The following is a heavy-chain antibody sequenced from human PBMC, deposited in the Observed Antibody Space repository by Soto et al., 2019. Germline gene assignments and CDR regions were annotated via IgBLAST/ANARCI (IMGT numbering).Heavy chain of an antibody. J-gene: IGHJ4*02. CDR1: GFTFSSYW. CDR3: ARDGHLIAAAGPGHFDY. D-gene: IGHD6-13*01. V-gene: IGHV3-74*01. Sequence: GGSLRLSCAASGFTFSSYWMHWVRQAPGKGLVWVSRINSDGSSTSYADSVKGRFTISRDNAKNTLYLQMNSLRAEDTAVYYCARDGHLIAAAGPGHFDYWGQGTLVTVSS. CDR2: INSDGSST.